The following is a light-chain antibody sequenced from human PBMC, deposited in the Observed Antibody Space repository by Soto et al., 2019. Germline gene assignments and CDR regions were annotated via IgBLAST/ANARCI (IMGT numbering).Light chain of an antibody. V-gene: IGLV1-51*01. CDR3: GSWDSSLSAVV. Sequence: QSVLTQPPSVSAAPGQTVTISCSGSSSNIGNNYVSWYQQLPGTAPKLLIYDNDKRPSGIPDRFSGSKSGTSATLDITGLQTGDEADYHCGSWDSSLSAVVFGGGTKLTVL. CDR1: SSNIGNNY. J-gene: IGLJ3*02. CDR2: DND.